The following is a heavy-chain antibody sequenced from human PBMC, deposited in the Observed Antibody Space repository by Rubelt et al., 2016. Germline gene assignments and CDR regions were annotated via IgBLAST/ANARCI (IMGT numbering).Heavy chain of an antibody. J-gene: IGHJ4*02. Sequence: VQLVESGGGVVQPGRSLRLSCAASGFTFSSYAMHWVRQAPGKGLEWISSISASGGSTYYADSVKGQLTISRDNAKNSLYLQRNNLRVEDTAGDYCARYTQRQAECCWGQGTLVTVSA. V-gene: IGHV3-48*01. CDR1: GFTFSSYA. D-gene: IGHD2-2*02. CDR3: ARYTQRQAECC. CDR2: ISASGGST.